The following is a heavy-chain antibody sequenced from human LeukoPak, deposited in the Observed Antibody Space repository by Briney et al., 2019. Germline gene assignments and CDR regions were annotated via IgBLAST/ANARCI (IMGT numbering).Heavy chain of an antibody. V-gene: IGHV1-46*01. CDR1: GYTFTSYY. CDR3: SLAEGY. Sequence: ASVKVSCKASGYTFTSYYMYWVRQAPRQGLEWMGRINPSGGNTNYAQKFQGRVTMIWDTSTTTVYMEVSSLRSEDTAVYYCSLAEGYWGQGTLVTVSS. CDR2: INPSGGNT. J-gene: IGHJ4*02.